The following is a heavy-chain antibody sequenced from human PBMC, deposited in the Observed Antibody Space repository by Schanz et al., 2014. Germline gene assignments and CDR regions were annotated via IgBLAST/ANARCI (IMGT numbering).Heavy chain of an antibody. CDR1: GYTFTSYG. Sequence: QVQLVQSGAEVKKPGASVKVSCKASGYTFTSYGISWVRQAPGQGLEWMGWIMPLRGIGNNAWKFQDRLTITADKSMNITYMELSSLGTEDTAVYYCTRLRRADPNGFDVWGQGTTVTVSS. CDR3: TRLRRADPNGFDV. D-gene: IGHD6-19*01. J-gene: IGHJ6*02. V-gene: IGHV1-69*10. CDR2: IMPLRGIG.